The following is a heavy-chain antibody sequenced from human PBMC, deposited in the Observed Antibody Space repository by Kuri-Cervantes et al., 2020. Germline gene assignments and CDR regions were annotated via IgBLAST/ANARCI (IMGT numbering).Heavy chain of an antibody. J-gene: IGHJ4*02. Sequence: GESLKISCAASGFTFSSYWMHRVRQAPGKGLEWVSAISGSGGSTYYADSVKGRFTISGDNSKNTLYLQMNSLRAEDTAVYYCAKDLIFNGSGGSCYFDYWGQGTLVTVSS. V-gene: IGHV3-23*01. CDR2: ISGSGGST. CDR3: AKDLIFNGSGGSCYFDY. CDR1: GFTFSSYW. D-gene: IGHD2-15*01.